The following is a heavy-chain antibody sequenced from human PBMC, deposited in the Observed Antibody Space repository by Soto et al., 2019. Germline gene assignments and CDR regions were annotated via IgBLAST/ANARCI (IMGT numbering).Heavy chain of an antibody. D-gene: IGHD6-25*01. CDR3: AKDIGAAGLYDP. V-gene: IGHV3-23*01. CDR2: LSGRGDTT. J-gene: IGHJ5*02. Sequence: PGGSLRLSCAASGFYFRGYAMCCVRQAPGKGLEWVSGLSGRGDTTDYAESVKGRFTISRDNSKNMFYLQMNGLRVDDTAIYYCAKDIGAAGLYDPWAQGT. CDR1: GFYFRGYA.